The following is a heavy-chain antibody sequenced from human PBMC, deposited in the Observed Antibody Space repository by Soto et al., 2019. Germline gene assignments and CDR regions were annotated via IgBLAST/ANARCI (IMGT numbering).Heavy chain of an antibody. J-gene: IGHJ5*02. V-gene: IGHV4-4*02. D-gene: IGHD6-13*01. CDR2: IYHTGST. CDR3: ARVVSSIWYRWFDP. Sequence: QVQLQESGPGLVRPSGTLSLTCAVSGGSISSSNCWSWVRQPPGQGLEWIGEIYHTGSTNYNPSLKSRVTISVDKSKNQFSLRLNSVTAVDTAVYDCARVVSSIWYRWFDPWGQGTLVTVSS. CDR1: GGSISSSNC.